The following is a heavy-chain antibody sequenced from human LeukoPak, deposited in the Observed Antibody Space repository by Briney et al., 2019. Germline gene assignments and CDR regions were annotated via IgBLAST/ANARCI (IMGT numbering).Heavy chain of an antibody. CDR3: ARGPSGYHNT. D-gene: IGHD5-12*01. Sequence: GGSLTLSCEDSGFTFRSYEMNWVRQAPGKGLEWVSGFSATGGNTYYADSVKGRFTISRDNSKNTLYLQMNSLRAEDTAVYYCARGPSGYHNTGGQGTLVTVSS. CDR1: GFTFRSYE. J-gene: IGHJ4*02. CDR2: FSATGGNT. V-gene: IGHV3-23*01.